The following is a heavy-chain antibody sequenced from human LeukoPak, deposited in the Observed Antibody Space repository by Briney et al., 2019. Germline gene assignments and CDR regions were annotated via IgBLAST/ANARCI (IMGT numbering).Heavy chain of an antibody. V-gene: IGHV3-33*06. Sequence: GGSLRLYCAASGFTFSNFGMHWVRQAPGKGLEWVAGIWYDGVNKYYADSVKGRFTVSRDNSKNTLYLQMNSLRAEDTAVYYCAKSPYYYDSSGYAFYYYMDVWGKGTTVTVSS. CDR3: AKSPYYYDSSGYAFYYYMDV. CDR1: GFTFSNFG. J-gene: IGHJ6*03. CDR2: IWYDGVNK. D-gene: IGHD3-22*01.